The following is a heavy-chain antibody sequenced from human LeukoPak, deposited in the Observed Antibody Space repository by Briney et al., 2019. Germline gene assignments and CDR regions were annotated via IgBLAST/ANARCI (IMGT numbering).Heavy chain of an antibody. CDR2: IYYSGST. CDR3: ARASGSGSFVLFDY. Sequence: SETLSLTCTVSGGSISSYYWSWIRQPPGKGLEWIGYIYYSGSTNYNPSLKSRVTISVDTSKNQFSLKLSSVTAADTAVYYCARASGSGSFVLFDYWGQGTLVTVSS. CDR1: GGSISSYY. J-gene: IGHJ4*02. V-gene: IGHV4-59*01. D-gene: IGHD3-10*01.